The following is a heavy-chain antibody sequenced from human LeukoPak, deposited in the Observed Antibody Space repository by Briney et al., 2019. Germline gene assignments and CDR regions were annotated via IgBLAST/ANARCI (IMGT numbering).Heavy chain of an antibody. CDR2: ISGSGGST. CDR1: GFTFSSYA. J-gene: IGHJ3*02. V-gene: IGHV3-23*01. CDR3: AKDLGLMGELGDAFDI. D-gene: IGHD1-26*01. Sequence: GGSLRLSCAASGFTFSSYAMSWVRQAPGKGLEWVSAISGSGGSTYYADSVKGRFTISRDNSKNTLYVQMNSLRAEDTAVYYCAKDLGLMGELGDAFDIWGQGTMVTVSS.